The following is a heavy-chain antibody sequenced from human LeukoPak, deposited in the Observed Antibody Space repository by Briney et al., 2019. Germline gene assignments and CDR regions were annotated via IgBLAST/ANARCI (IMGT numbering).Heavy chain of an antibody. CDR1: GYTFTSYA. CDR2: INAGNGNT. D-gene: IGHD2-2*03. CDR3: ARDFGYCSSTSCYYYYYGMDV. Sequence: ASVKVSCKASGYTFTSYAMHWVRQAPGQRLEWMGWINAGNGNTKYSQKFHGRVTITRDTSASTAYMELSSLRSEDTAVYYCARDFGYCSSTSCYYYYYGMDVWGQGTTVTVSS. V-gene: IGHV1-3*01. J-gene: IGHJ6*02.